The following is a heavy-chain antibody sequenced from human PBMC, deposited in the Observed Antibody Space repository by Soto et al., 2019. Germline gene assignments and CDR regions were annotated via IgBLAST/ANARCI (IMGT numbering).Heavy chain of an antibody. D-gene: IGHD2-15*01. CDR3: ARESRYCSGGSCYFLPGIDY. V-gene: IGHV1-69*12. CDR1: GGTFSSYA. J-gene: IGHJ4*02. CDR2: IIPIFGTA. Sequence: QVQLVQSGAEVKKPGSSVKVSCKASGGTFSSYAISWVRQAPGQGLEWMGGIIPIFGTANYAQKFQGRVTITADESTSTAYRELSSLRSADTAVYYCARESRYCSGGSCYFLPGIDYWGQGTLVTVSS.